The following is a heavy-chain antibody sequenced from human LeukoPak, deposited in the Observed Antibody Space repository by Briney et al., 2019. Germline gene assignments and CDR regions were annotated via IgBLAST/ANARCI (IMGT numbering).Heavy chain of an antibody. Sequence: GGSLRLSCAASGFTFNDAWMSWVRPAPGKGLEWVGRIKSKTDGETTDYAAPVKGRFTISRDDSRNTLYLQMNSLKTEDTAVYYCTTGGYDWGQGTLVAVSS. D-gene: IGHD5-12*01. CDR2: IKSKTDGETT. CDR3: TTGGYD. V-gene: IGHV3-15*01. CDR1: GFTFNDAW. J-gene: IGHJ4*02.